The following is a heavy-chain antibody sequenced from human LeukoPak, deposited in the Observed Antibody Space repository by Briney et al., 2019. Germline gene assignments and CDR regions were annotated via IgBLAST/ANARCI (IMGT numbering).Heavy chain of an antibody. CDR2: IIPIFGTA. J-gene: IGHJ4*02. Sequence: GASVKVSCKASGGTFSSYAISWVRQAPGQGLEWMGGIIPIFGTANYAQKFQGRVTITTDESTSTAYMELSSLRSEDTAVYYCARQTLTRDGYNLGYFDYWGQGTLVTVSS. D-gene: IGHD5-24*01. V-gene: IGHV1-69*05. CDR3: ARQTLTRDGYNLGYFDY. CDR1: GGTFSSYA.